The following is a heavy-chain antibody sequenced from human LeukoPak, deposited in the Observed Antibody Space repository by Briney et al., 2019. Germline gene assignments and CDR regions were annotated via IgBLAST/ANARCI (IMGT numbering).Heavy chain of an antibody. J-gene: IGHJ6*02. D-gene: IGHD5-12*01. CDR3: ARVRRGYSGFYYYYGMDV. CDR1: GGSISGGGYY. V-gene: IGHV4-31*03. Sequence: TPSQTLSLTCTVSGGSISGGGYYWSWIRQHPGKGLEWIGYIYYSGSTYYNPSLKSRVTISVDTSKNQFSLKLSSVTAADTAVYYCARVRRGYSGFYYYYGMDVWGQGTTVTVSS. CDR2: IYYSGST.